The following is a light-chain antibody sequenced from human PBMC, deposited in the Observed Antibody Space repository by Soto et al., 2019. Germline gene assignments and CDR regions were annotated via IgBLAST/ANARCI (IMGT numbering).Light chain of an antibody. V-gene: IGKV1-17*01. CDR2: AAS. CDR3: QQHNSYPMT. J-gene: IGKJ4*01. CDR1: QDIRSD. Sequence: DIPMTQSPSSLSASVGDRVTITCRASQDIRSDLGWYHQKPGKPPKRLIYAASSLQSGVPSRFSGSGSGTEFTLTISSLQPEDFAIYYCQQHNSYPMTFGGGTKVEIK.